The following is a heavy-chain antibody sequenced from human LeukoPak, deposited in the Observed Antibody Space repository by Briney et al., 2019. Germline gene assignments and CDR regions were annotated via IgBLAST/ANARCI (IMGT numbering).Heavy chain of an antibody. V-gene: IGHV4-39*01. Sequence: PSETLSLTCTVSGGSISSSSYYWGWIRQPPGKGLEWIGSIYYSGSTYYNPSLKSRVTISVDTSKNQFSLKLSSVTAADTAVYYCARQYNWNAFYYYYYMDVWGKGTTVTVSS. D-gene: IGHD1-20*01. CDR3: ARQYNWNAFYYYYYMDV. CDR1: GGSISSSSYY. J-gene: IGHJ6*03. CDR2: IYYSGST.